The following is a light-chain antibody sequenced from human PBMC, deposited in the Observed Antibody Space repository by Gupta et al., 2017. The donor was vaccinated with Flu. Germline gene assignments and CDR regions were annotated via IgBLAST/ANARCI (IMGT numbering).Light chain of an antibody. CDR1: QRISSY. CDR3: QQRDSTPYA. Sequence: DIQTTQSPSALSASVGDRVTITCRSSQRISSYLNWYQQKPGKAPKLLIYAASSVQSGVPSRFSGSGSGTDFTLTISRLQPEDFVNYYCQQRDSTPYAFGQGTKLETK. V-gene: IGKV1-39*01. CDR2: AAS. J-gene: IGKJ2*01.